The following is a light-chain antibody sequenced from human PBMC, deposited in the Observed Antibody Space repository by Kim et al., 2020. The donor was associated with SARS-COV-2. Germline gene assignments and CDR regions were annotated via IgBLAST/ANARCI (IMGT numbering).Light chain of an antibody. V-gene: IGKV1-5*03. J-gene: IGKJ1*01. CDR3: QQYYDYWT. CDR1: QNIYNW. CDR2: KTS. Sequence: CATVWNRISITCRAGQNIYNWLAWYQQKPGKAPKLLIYKTSTLNTGVPSRFSGSGSATEFTLTISSLQPDDFATYYCQQYYDYWTFGQGTKVDIK.